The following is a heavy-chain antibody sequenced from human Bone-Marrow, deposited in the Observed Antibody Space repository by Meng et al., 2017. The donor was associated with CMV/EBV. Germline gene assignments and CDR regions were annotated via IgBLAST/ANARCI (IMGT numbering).Heavy chain of an antibody. J-gene: IGHJ6*02. D-gene: IGHD3-16*01. CDR1: GGSISSYY. Sequence: SETLSLTCTVSGGSISSYYWSWIRQPPGKGLEWIGYIYYSGSTNYNPSLKSRVTISVDTSKNQFSLKLSSVTAADTAVYYCARDPGGCPDVWGQGTTVTVS. CDR3: ARDPGGCPDV. V-gene: IGHV4-59*01. CDR2: IYYSGST.